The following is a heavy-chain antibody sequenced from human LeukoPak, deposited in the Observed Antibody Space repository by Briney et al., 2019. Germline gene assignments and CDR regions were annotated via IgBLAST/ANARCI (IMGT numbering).Heavy chain of an antibody. J-gene: IGHJ4*02. V-gene: IGHV3-11*06. CDR3: ARAKDDFCDY. Sequence: KPGGSLRLSCAASGFTFSDYYMSWIRQAPGKGLEWVSYTRISNNYANYADSVKGRFTISRDNAKNSLYLQMNSLRAEDTAVYYCARAKDDFCDYWGQGTLVTVSS. CDR1: GFTFSDYY. D-gene: IGHD3/OR15-3a*01. CDR2: TRISNNYA.